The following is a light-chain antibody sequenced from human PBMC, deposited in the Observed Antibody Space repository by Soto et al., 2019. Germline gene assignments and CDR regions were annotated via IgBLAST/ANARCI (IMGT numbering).Light chain of an antibody. Sequence: EIVLTQSPGTLSLSPGDRATLSCRASQSVSNSYLAWYQQKPGQSPRLLIYGASSRATGIPDRFSRSGSGTDFTLTISSLEPEEFAVYYCQQYNSSPITLGGGTKVEIK. CDR3: QQYNSSPIT. CDR2: GAS. J-gene: IGKJ4*01. V-gene: IGKV3-20*01. CDR1: QSVSNSY.